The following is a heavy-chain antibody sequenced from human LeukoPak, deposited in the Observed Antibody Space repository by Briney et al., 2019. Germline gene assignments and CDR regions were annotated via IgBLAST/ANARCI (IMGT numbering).Heavy chain of an antibody. CDR2: IYYSGST. CDR1: GGSFSGYY. V-gene: IGHV4-34*01. J-gene: IGHJ6*03. D-gene: IGHD1-1*01. Sequence: SETLSLTCAVYGGSFSGYYWSWIRQPPGKGLEWIGSIYYSGSTYYNPSLKSRVTISVDTSKNQFSLKLSSVTAADTAVYYCARFNWNDAYYYYYMDVWGKGTTVTSSS. CDR3: ARFNWNDAYYYYYMDV.